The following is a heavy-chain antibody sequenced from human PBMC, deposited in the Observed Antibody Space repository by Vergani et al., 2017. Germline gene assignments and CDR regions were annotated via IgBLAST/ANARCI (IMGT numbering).Heavy chain of an antibody. CDR3: ARGSSERIVVVPAAIRLNWFDP. CDR2: IYYSGST. Sequence: QVQLQESGPGLVKPSETLSLTCTVSGGSISSYYWSWIPQPPGKGLEWIGYIYYSGSTNYNPSLKSRVTISVDTSKNQFSLKLSSVTAADTAVYYCARGSSERIVVVPAAIRLNWFDPWGQGTLVTVSS. D-gene: IGHD2-2*02. V-gene: IGHV4-59*01. J-gene: IGHJ5*02. CDR1: GGSISSYY.